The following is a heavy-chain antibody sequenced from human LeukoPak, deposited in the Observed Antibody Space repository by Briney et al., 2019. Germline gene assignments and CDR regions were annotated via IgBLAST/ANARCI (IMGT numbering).Heavy chain of an antibody. D-gene: IGHD5-18*01. CDR3: ARLGEYSSPVTK. CDR1: GGSISSYY. V-gene: IGHV4-59*08. Sequence: SETLSLTCTVSGGSISSYYWSWIRQLPGKGLEWTGYTYYSGSTNYNPSLKSRVTISVDTSKNQFSLKLSSVTAADTAVYYCARLGEYSSPVTKWGQGTLVTVSS. J-gene: IGHJ4*02. CDR2: TYYSGST.